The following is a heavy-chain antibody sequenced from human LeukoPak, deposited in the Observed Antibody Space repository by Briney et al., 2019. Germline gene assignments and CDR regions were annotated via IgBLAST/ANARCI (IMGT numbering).Heavy chain of an antibody. V-gene: IGHV1-69*05. D-gene: IGHD3-16*02. CDR2: IIPIFGTA. Sequence: ASVKVSCKASGGTFISYAISWVRQAPGQGLEWMGRIIPIFGTANYAQKFQGRVTITTDESTSTAYMELSSLRSEDTAVYYCARDGYVWGSYRYTAESWFDPWGQGTLVTVSS. J-gene: IGHJ5*02. CDR1: GGTFISYA. CDR3: ARDGYVWGSYRYTAESWFDP.